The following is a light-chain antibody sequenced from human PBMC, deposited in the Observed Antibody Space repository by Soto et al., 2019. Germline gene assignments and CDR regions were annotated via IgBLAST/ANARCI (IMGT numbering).Light chain of an antibody. Sequence: DIQMTQSPSSLSASVGDRVTITCQASQDISNYLNWYQQKPGKAPKLLIYDASNLETGVPSRFSGSGTGTDFTFTISRLQPEDIATYYWQQYDNLPITFGQGTRLEIK. CDR1: QDISNY. J-gene: IGKJ5*01. CDR2: DAS. V-gene: IGKV1-33*01. CDR3: QQYDNLPIT.